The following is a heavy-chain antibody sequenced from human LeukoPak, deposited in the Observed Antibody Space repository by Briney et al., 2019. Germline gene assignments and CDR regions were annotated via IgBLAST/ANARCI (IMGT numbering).Heavy chain of an antibody. D-gene: IGHD3-3*01. CDR3: ARALEYYDFCSGYSYFDY. J-gene: IGHJ4*02. CDR1: GGSISSGSDS. CDR2: IYTSGST. Sequence: SETLPLTCTLPGGSISSGSDSSGWIRQPAGKGLEWIGRIYTSGSTNYKPSIKSRVTISVDTSKNQFSLKLSSVTAADTAVYYCARALEYYDFCSGYSYFDYWGQGTLVTVSS. V-gene: IGHV4-61*02.